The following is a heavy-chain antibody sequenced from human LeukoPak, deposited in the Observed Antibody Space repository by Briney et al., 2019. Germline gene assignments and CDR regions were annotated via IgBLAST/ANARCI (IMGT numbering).Heavy chain of an antibody. V-gene: IGHV4-59*01. CDR1: GGSISSYY. CDR2: IYHSGST. CDR3: ARASSSSWYFDY. J-gene: IGHJ4*02. Sequence: SETLSLTCTVSGGSISSYYWSWIRQPPGKGLEWIGYIYHSGSTNYNPSLKTRVTMSVDTPKNQFSLKLTSATAADTAVYYCARASSSSWYFDYWGQGTVVTVSS. D-gene: IGHD6-13*01.